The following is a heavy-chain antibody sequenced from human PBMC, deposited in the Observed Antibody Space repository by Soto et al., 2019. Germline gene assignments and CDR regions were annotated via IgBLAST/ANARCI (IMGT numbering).Heavy chain of an antibody. D-gene: IGHD6-13*01. V-gene: IGHV1-18*01. Sequence: QVHLVQSAAEVKKPGASVKVSCKTSGYSFTNYGISWVRQAPGQGLQWMGWISVYYGYSNYAQKFQDRVTLTTDTSRSTAYMELRNLRSDDTAVYYCARNSSTWSDFWGQGTRVSVSS. CDR2: ISVYYGYS. CDR1: GYSFTNYG. J-gene: IGHJ4*02. CDR3: ARNSSTWSDF.